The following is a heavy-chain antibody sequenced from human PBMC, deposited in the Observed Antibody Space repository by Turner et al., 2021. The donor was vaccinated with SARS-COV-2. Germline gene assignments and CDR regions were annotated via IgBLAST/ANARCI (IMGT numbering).Heavy chain of an antibody. J-gene: IGHJ4*02. V-gene: IGHV3-23*01. CDR3: AKADRVMIVVVITLFDY. CDR1: GFTFSSYA. D-gene: IGHD3-22*01. CDR2: ISGSGGST. Sequence: VQLLDSGGVLVQSGGSLRLSCGADGFTFSSYAMSWVRQAPGKGLEWVSAISGSGGSTYYADSVKGRFTISRDNSKNTLYLQMNSRRAEDTAVYYCAKADRVMIVVVITLFDYWGQGTLVTVSS.